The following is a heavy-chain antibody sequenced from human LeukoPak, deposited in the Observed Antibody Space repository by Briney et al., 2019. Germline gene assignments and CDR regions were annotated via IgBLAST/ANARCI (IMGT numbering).Heavy chain of an antibody. Sequence: ASVKVSCKASGYTFTSYDINWVRQATGQGLEWMGWMNPNSGNTGYAQKFQGRVTITRNTSISTAYMELSSLRSEDTAAYYCARVTASGDYYYYYYYMDVWGKGTTVTVSS. V-gene: IGHV1-8*03. CDR3: ARVTASGDYYYYYYYMDV. CDR1: GYTFTSYD. D-gene: IGHD4-17*01. J-gene: IGHJ6*03. CDR2: MNPNSGNT.